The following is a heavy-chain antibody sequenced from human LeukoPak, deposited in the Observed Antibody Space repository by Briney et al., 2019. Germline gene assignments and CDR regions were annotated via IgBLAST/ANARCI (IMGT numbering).Heavy chain of an antibody. CDR1: GGSISSYY. V-gene: IGHV4-59*01. J-gene: IGHJ6*04. CDR2: VYYSGST. D-gene: IGHD3-10*01. Sequence: SETLSLTCTVSGGSISSYYWSWIRQPPGKGLEWIGYVYYSGSTNYNPSLKSRVTISVDTSKNRFSLKLSSVTAADTAVYYCARGSDRGYYYYYGMDVWGKGTTVTVSS. CDR3: ARGSDRGYYYYYGMDV.